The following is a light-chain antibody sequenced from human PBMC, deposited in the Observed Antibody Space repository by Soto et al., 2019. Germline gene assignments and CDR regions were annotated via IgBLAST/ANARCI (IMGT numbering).Light chain of an antibody. CDR3: QQYYSTRT. Sequence: EIVMTQSPATLSVSPGERATLSCRASQSISSELAWYQQKPGQPPRLLIYSASTRATGVPARFTGSGSGTDFTLTISSLQAEDVAVYYCQQYYSTRTFGQGTKVEIK. CDR1: QSISSE. CDR2: SAS. V-gene: IGKV3-15*01. J-gene: IGKJ1*01.